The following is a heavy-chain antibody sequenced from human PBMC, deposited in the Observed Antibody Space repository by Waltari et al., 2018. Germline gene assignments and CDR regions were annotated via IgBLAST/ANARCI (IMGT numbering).Heavy chain of an antibody. Sequence: QVQLVQSGAEVKKPGASVKISCKTSEYTFTSSYIHWVRQAPGQGLEWMGIINPGGGSTMYAQKFQGRVTMTRDTSTSTVYMELSSLRSDDTAVYYCALDTGALWMDVWGQGTTVTVSS. CDR3: ALDTGALWMDV. J-gene: IGHJ6*02. CDR1: EYTFTSSY. CDR2: INPGGGST. V-gene: IGHV1-46*01. D-gene: IGHD2-21*01.